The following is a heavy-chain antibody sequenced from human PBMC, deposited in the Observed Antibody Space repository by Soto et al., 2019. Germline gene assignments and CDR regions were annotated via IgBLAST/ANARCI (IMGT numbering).Heavy chain of an antibody. V-gene: IGHV1-46*01. D-gene: IGHD6-6*01. CDR1: GDRFTSYY. J-gene: IGHJ5*02. CDR3: ARDLSIATRPSGFDP. CDR2: INPGGGAT. Sequence: QVQLVQSGAEVKKPGASVKVSCKASGDRFTSYYVHWGRQAPGKGLEWMGRINPGGGATNYSQKCQGRISMSRDTSTTTCYMELNNLRSEDTARYYCARDLSIATRPSGFDPWGQGTLVTVSS.